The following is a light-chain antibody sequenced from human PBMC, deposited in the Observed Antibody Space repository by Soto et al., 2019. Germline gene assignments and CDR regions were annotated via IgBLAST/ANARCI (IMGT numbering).Light chain of an antibody. CDR2: EGY. Sequence: QSALTQPASVSGSPGQSITISCTGTSSDLGIYKLVSWYRQLPGKAPEVIVFEGYKRPSGISSRFSGSKSGTTASLTISGLQADDEDHYYCCSYAGGNTVVFGGGTKLTVL. CDR3: CSYAGGNTVV. J-gene: IGLJ2*01. V-gene: IGLV2-23*01. CDR1: SSDLGIYKL.